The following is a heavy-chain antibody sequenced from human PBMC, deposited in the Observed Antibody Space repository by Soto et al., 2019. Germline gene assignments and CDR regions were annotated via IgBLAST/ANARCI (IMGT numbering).Heavy chain of an antibody. Sequence: QLQLQESGPGLVKPSETLSLTCTVSGGSISSSSYYWGWIRQPPGKGLEWIGSIYYSGYTYYNPSYRMRRTISVDTSKNQFSLKLSSVTAADTAVYYCARHNGPLYVGYYSDMDVWGQGTTVTVSS. J-gene: IGHJ6*02. CDR2: IYYSGYT. D-gene: IGHD1-26*01. V-gene: IGHV4-39*01. CDR3: ARHNGPLYVGYYSDMDV. CDR1: GGSISSSSYY.